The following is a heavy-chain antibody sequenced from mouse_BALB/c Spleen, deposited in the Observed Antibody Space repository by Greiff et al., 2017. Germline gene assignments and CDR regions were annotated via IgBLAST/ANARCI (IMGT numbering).Heavy chain of an antibody. J-gene: IGHJ4*01. V-gene: IGHV1-14*01. D-gene: IGHD3-2*01. CDR2: INPYNDGT. CDR1: GYTFTSYV. CDR3: ARGRQLGAMDY. Sequence: VQLKQSGPELVKPGASVKMSCKASGYTFTSYVMHWVKQKPGQGLEWIGYINPYNDGTKYNEKFKGKATLTSDKSSSTAYMELSSLTSEDSAVYYCARGRQLGAMDYWGQGTSVTVSS.